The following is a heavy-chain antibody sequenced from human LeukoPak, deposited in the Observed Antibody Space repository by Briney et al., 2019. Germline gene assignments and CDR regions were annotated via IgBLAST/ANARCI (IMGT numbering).Heavy chain of an antibody. Sequence: SETLSLTCAVSGGSISSSNWWSWVRQPPGKGLEWIGEIYHSGSTNYNPSLKSRVTISVDKSKNQFSLKLSSVTAADTAVYYCARAYSSSWYENWFDPWGQGTLVTVSS. CDR3: ARAYSSSWYENWFDP. CDR2: IYHSGST. CDR1: GGSISSSNW. J-gene: IGHJ5*02. V-gene: IGHV4-4*02. D-gene: IGHD6-13*01.